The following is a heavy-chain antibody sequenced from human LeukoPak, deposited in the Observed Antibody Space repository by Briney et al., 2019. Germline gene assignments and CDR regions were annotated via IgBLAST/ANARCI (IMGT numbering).Heavy chain of an antibody. V-gene: IGHV4-39*01. CDR3: ARPLGFLEWSPFDY. CDR2: IYYSGST. J-gene: IGHJ4*02. Sequence: SETLSLPCTVSSGSISSSSYYWGWIRQPPGKGLEWIGSIYYSGSTYYNPSLRSRVTISVDTSKNQFSLKLSSVTAADTAVYYCARPLGFLEWSPFDYWGQGTLVTVSS. CDR1: SGSISSSSYY. D-gene: IGHD3-3*01.